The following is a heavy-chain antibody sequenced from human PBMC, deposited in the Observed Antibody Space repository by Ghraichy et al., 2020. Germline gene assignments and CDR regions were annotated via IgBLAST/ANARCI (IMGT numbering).Heavy chain of an antibody. J-gene: IGHJ4*02. CDR1: GFTFSSYS. CDR2: ISSSSSTI. Sequence: GGSRRLSCAASGFTFSSYSMNWVRQAPGKGLEWVSYISSSSSTIYYADSVKGRFTISRDNAKNSLYLKMNSLRDEDTAVYYCARGHSSGWYGFPTTADYWGQGTLVTVSS. CDR3: ARGHSSGWYGFPTTADY. D-gene: IGHD6-19*01. V-gene: IGHV3-48*02.